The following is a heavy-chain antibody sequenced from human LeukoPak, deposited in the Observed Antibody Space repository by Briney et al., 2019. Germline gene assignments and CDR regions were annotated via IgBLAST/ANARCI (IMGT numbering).Heavy chain of an antibody. CDR2: FSGSTGST. J-gene: IGHJ4*02. CDR3: AKDLEVGATTPPLDY. D-gene: IGHD1-26*01. V-gene: IGHV3-23*01. Sequence: GGSLRLSCAASGFTFSNYAMNWVPQAPGKGLEWVSLFSGSTGSTYYADSVKGRFSISRDNSKNTVYLQMNSLRVEDTAVYYCAKDLEVGATTPPLDYWGQGTLVTVSS. CDR1: GFTFSNYA.